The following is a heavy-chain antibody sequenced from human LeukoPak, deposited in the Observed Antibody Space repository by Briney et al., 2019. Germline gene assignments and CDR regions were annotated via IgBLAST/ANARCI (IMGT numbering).Heavy chain of an antibody. CDR2: IIPIFGTA. J-gene: IGHJ6*03. Sequence: ASVKVSCKASGGTFSSYAISWVRQAPGQGLEWMGGIIPIFGTANYAQKFQGRVTITTDESTSTAYMELSSLRSEDTAVYYCARTVFDSSGYYHYYYMDVWGKGTTVTVSS. D-gene: IGHD3-22*01. CDR1: GGTFSSYA. V-gene: IGHV1-69*05. CDR3: ARTVFDSSGYYHYYYMDV.